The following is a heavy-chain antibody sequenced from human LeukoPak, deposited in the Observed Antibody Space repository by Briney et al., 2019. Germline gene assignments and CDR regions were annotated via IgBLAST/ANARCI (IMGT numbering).Heavy chain of an antibody. Sequence: GGSLRLSCAASGFTLSKYWMHWVRQVPGKGLVWISRINSDASDISYADFVKGRFTISRDNAKNTVYLQINSLRAEDTAVYYCARRYFDYWGHGTLVTVSS. CDR3: ARRYFDY. CDR1: GFTLSKYW. V-gene: IGHV3-74*01. CDR2: INSDASDI. J-gene: IGHJ4*01.